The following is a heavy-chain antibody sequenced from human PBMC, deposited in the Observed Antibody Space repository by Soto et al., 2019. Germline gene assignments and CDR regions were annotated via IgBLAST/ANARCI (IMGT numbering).Heavy chain of an antibody. CDR3: ARSGDNYNRLDY. Sequence: VGSLRLSCEGSGFTFSDYYISWIRQAPGKGLEWISYSSNSGTFSRYADSVKGRFSISRDNTKNLLYLQMNSLGAEDTAVYYCARSGDNYNRLDYWGQGTPVTVSS. J-gene: IGHJ4*02. V-gene: IGHV3-11*06. CDR1: GFTFSDYY. D-gene: IGHD1-1*01. CDR2: SSNSGTFS.